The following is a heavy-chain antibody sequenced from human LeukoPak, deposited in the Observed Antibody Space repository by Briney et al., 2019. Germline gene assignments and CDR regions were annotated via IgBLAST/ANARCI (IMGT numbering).Heavy chain of an antibody. D-gene: IGHD5-18*01. CDR3: ARGLGYSYGRTYYYYYHMDV. CDR2: ISAYNGNT. Sequence: GASVKVSCKASGYTFTSYGISWVRQAPGQGLEWMGWISAYNGNTNYAQKLQGRVTMTTDTSTSTAYMELRSLRSDDTAVYYCARGLGYSYGRTYYYYYHMDVWGKGTTVTVSS. CDR1: GYTFTSYG. V-gene: IGHV1-18*01. J-gene: IGHJ6*03.